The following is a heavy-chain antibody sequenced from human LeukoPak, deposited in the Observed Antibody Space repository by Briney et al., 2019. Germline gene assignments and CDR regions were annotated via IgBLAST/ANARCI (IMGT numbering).Heavy chain of an antibody. V-gene: IGHV4-4*07. D-gene: IGHD6-6*01. CDR1: GGSISNYY. CDR2: INRSGST. CDR3: ARDERDTTSSQDWFDP. Sequence: SETLSLTCTVSGGSISNYYWSWIRQPAGKGLEWIGRINRSGSTNFNPSLKSRVTMSIDTSKNQFSLKVTSVTAADTAVYYCARDERDTTSSQDWFDPWGQGTLVTVSS. J-gene: IGHJ5*02.